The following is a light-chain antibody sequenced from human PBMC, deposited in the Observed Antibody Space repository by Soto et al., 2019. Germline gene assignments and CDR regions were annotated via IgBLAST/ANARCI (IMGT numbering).Light chain of an antibody. CDR1: SSDVGGYNY. CDR3: SSYTSSITLCV. J-gene: IGLJ1*01. V-gene: IGLV2-14*01. CDR2: DVS. Sequence: QSALTQPASVSGSPGQSITISCTGTSSDVGGYNYVSWYQQHPGKAPKLMIYDVSNRPSGVSNRFSGSKSGNTASLTISGLQAEDEADYYCSSYTSSITLCVFGTGTKLTVL.